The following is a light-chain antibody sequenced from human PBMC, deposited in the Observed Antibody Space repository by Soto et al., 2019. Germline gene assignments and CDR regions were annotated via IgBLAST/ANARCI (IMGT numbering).Light chain of an antibody. CDR1: SSGVGAYNH. J-gene: IGLJ1*01. CDR2: EVS. V-gene: IGLV2-14*01. Sequence: QSALTQPASVSGSPGQSITISCTGTSSGVGAYNHVAWYQQHPGKAPKFMIYEVSNRPSGVSNRFSGSKSGNTASLTISGLQAEDEADYYCISYTGSSTSYVFGTGTKVTV. CDR3: ISYTGSSTSYV.